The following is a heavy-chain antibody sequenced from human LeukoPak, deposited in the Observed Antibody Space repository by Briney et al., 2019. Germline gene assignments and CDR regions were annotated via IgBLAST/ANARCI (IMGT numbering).Heavy chain of an antibody. CDR1: GGTFSSYA. CDR2: IIPIFGTA. D-gene: IGHD2-2*01. V-gene: IGHV1-69*13. CDR3: AREGYCSSTSCYAAAYWFDP. J-gene: IGHJ5*02. Sequence: SVKVSCKASGGTFSSYAISWVRQAPGQGLEWMGGIIPIFGTANYAQKFQGRVTITADESTSTAYMGLSSLRSEATAVYYCAREGYCSSTSCYAAAYWFDPWGQGTLVTVSS.